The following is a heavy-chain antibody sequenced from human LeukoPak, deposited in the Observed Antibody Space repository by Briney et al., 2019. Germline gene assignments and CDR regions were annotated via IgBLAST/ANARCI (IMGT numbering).Heavy chain of an antibody. Sequence: SETLSLTCTVSGGSISSSSYYWGWIRQPPGKGLEWIGSIYYSGSTYYNPSLKSRVTISVDTSKNQFSLKLSSVTAADTAVYYCARVGGYDYLSLGYYYYYMDVWGKGTTVTVSS. CDR2: IYYSGST. D-gene: IGHD5-12*01. J-gene: IGHJ6*03. V-gene: IGHV4-39*01. CDR3: ARVGGYDYLSLGYYYYYMDV. CDR1: GGSISSSSYY.